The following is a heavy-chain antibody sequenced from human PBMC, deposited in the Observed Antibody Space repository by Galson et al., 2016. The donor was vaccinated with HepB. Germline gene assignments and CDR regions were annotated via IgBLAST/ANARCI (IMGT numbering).Heavy chain of an antibody. D-gene: IGHD3-3*01. CDR3: AGDRKRGPQRCYEFYFNGLYI. Sequence: SETLSLTCAVSGGSVSSPNWWSWVRQSPSKGLEWIGEIYYTGRTNYNPSLRSRVTISVDKSKNQVSLKLTSVTAADTAIYYCAGDRKRGPQRCYEFYFNGLYIWGQGSAVTVSS. J-gene: IGHJ6*02. V-gene: IGHV4-4*02. CDR1: GGSVSSPNW. CDR2: IYYTGRT.